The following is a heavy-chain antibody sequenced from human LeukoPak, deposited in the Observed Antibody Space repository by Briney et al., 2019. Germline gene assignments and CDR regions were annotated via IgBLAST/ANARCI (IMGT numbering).Heavy chain of an antibody. CDR2: IIHSGST. D-gene: IGHD5-18*01. CDR1: GGSFSGYY. Sequence: SETLSLTCAVYGGSFSGYYWSWIRQPPGKGLEWIGEIIHSGSTNYNPSLKSRVTISVDTSKNQFSLKLSSVTAADTAVYYCARGRGYSYGRLDYWGQGTLVTVSS. CDR3: ARGRGYSYGRLDY. J-gene: IGHJ4*02. V-gene: IGHV4-34*01.